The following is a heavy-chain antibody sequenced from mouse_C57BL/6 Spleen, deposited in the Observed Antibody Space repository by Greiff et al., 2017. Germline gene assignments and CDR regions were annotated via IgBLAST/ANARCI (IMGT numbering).Heavy chain of an antibody. D-gene: IGHD2-10*02. Sequence: VQLQQPGAELVKPGASVKMSCKASGYTFTSYWITWVKQRPGQGLEWIGDIYPGSGSTNYNEKFKSKATLTVDTSSSTAYMQLSSLTSEDSAVYDCARCDSIPYYAMDYWGQGTSVTVSS. V-gene: IGHV1-55*01. CDR1: GYTFTSYW. CDR3: ARCDSIPYYAMDY. CDR2: IYPGSGST. J-gene: IGHJ4*01.